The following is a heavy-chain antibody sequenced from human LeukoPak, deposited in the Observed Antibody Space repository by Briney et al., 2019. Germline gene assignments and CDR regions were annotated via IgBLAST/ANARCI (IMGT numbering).Heavy chain of an antibody. V-gene: IGHV3-30*18. CDR1: GFTFSSYG. J-gene: IGHJ3*02. Sequence: GGSLRLSCAASGFTFSSYGMHWVRQAPGKGLEWVAVISYDGSNKYYADSVKGRFTISRDNSKNTLYLQMNSLRAEDTAVYYCAKGPLAYCGGDCYSDAFDIWGQGTMVTVSS. D-gene: IGHD2-21*02. CDR3: AKGPLAYCGGDCYSDAFDI. CDR2: ISYDGSNK.